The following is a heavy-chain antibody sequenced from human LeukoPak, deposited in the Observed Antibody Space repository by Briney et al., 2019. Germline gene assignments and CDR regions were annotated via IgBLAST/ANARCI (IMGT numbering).Heavy chain of an antibody. CDR1: GFMFGSFS. J-gene: IGHJ4*02. CDR2: ISSSGSVT. V-gene: IGHV3-21*01. CDR3: ARGQPDSGGHYYSWYFDY. D-gene: IGHD3-22*01. Sequence: GGSLRLSCAASGFMFGSFSMNWVRQAPGRGLEWVSSISSSGSVTYYADSVKGRFTVSKDDARNSLHLQMNNLAVEDTATYFCARGQPDSGGHYYSWYFDYWGQGTPVTVSS.